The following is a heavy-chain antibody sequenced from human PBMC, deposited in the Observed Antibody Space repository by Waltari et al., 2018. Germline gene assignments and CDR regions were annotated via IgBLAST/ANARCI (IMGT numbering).Heavy chain of an antibody. CDR2: IYYSGST. D-gene: IGHD1-26*01. J-gene: IGHJ3*02. Sequence: QVQLQESGPGLVKPSETLSLTCTVSGGSISSYYWSWLRQPPGKGRWWIGYIYYSGSTNYNPSLKSRVTISVDTSKNQFSLKLSSVTAADTAVYYCARVGGPSGSYLDAFDIWGQGTMVTVSS. V-gene: IGHV4-59*01. CDR3: ARVGGPSGSYLDAFDI. CDR1: GGSISSYY.